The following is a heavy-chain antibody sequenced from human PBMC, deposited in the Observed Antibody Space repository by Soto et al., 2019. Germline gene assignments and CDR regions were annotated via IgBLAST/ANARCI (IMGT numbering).Heavy chain of an antibody. CDR3: ARHLKSSVAAYYYFDY. J-gene: IGHJ4*02. V-gene: IGHV4-39*01. D-gene: IGHD6-19*01. CDR2: IYYSGST. CDR1: GGSISSTNYY. Sequence: SETLSLTCTVSGGSISSTNYYGGWIRQPPGKGLEWIGTIYYSGSTYYNPSLKSRVTISVDTSKNQFSLNLRSVTAEDTAVYYCARHLKSSVAAYYYFDYWGQGTLVTVSS.